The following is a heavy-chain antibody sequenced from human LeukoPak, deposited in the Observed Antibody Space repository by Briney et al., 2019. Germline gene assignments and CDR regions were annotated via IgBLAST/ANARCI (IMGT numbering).Heavy chain of an antibody. CDR2: ISYDGSNK. J-gene: IGHJ4*02. D-gene: IGHD5-18*01. CDR3: ARGDTAMVSYYFDY. V-gene: IGHV3-30-3*01. Sequence: GGSLRLSCAASGFTFSSYAMHWVRQAPDKGLEWVAVISYDGSNKYYADSVKGRFTISRDNSKNTLYLQMNSLRAEDTAVYYCARGDTAMVSYYFDYWGQGTLVTVSS. CDR1: GFTFSSYA.